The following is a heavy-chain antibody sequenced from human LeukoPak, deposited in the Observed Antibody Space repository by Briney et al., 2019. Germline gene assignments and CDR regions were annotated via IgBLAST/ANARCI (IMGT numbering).Heavy chain of an antibody. Sequence: ASVKVSCKASGGTFSSYAISWVRQAPGQGLEWMGWINTNTGNPTYAQGFTGRFVFSLDTSVSTAYLQISSLKAEDTAVYYCARDVRQLVLYGMDVWGQGTTVTVSS. CDR1: GGTFSSYA. CDR2: INTNTGNP. CDR3: ARDVRQLVLYGMDV. J-gene: IGHJ6*02. V-gene: IGHV7-4-1*02. D-gene: IGHD6-13*01.